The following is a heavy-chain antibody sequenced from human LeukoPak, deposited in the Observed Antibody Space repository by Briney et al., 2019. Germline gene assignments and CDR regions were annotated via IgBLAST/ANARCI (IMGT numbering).Heavy chain of an antibody. Sequence: GASLRLSCAASGFTFSNYAMSWGRQAPGKGLEWVSPITGSGSGIYYADSMKSRFTISRDNSKNTLYLQINSLRAEDTAVYYCAKWGDYDVLTGYYASDYWGQGTLVTVSS. V-gene: IGHV3-23*01. CDR2: ITGSGSGI. CDR1: GFTFSNYA. D-gene: IGHD3-9*01. J-gene: IGHJ4*02. CDR3: AKWGDYDVLTGYYASDY.